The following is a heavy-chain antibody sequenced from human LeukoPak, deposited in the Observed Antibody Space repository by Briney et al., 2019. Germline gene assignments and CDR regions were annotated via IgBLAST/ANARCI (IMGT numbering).Heavy chain of an antibody. CDR1: GGSFSTYY. D-gene: IGHD3-22*01. CDR2: INHSGNT. V-gene: IGHV4-34*01. J-gene: IGHJ1*01. Sequence: SETLSLTCAVYGGSFSTYYWSWIRQPPGKGLEWIGEINHSGNTNYNPSLKSRVTISVDTSKKQFFLKLSSVTAADTAVYYCARRKGDFYFDSSDVKAPFQHWGQGTLVTVSS. CDR3: ARRKGDFYFDSSDVKAPFQH.